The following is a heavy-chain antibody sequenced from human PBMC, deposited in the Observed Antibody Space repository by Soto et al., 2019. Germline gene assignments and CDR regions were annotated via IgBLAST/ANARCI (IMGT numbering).Heavy chain of an antibody. Sequence: EVQLLESGGGLVQPGGSLRLSCAASGFTFSSYAMSWVRQAPGKGLEWVSAISGSGGSTYYADSVKGRFTISRDNPKNTLYLQVNSLRAEDTAVYYCAKVGFDGEFGEIVGGGWFDPWGQGTLVTVSS. CDR2: ISGSGGST. V-gene: IGHV3-23*01. CDR1: GFTFSSYA. D-gene: IGHD3-10*01. CDR3: AKVGFDGEFGEIVGGGWFDP. J-gene: IGHJ5*02.